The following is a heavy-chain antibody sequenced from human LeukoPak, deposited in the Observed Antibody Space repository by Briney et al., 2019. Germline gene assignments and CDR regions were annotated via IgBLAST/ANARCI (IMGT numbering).Heavy chain of an antibody. D-gene: IGHD4-23*01. CDR3: ARGSNSVAY. CDR1: GGSFSYCY. CDR2: ISHSGDT. V-gene: IGHV4-34*01. J-gene: IGHJ4*02. Sequence: SGTLSLTCAVYGGSFSYCYWRWLRQPPGEGLEWVGEISHSGDTNYHPSLKSRVTISVDTSKNHFSLNLSSVTAADTAVYYCARGSNSVAYWGQGTLVTVSS.